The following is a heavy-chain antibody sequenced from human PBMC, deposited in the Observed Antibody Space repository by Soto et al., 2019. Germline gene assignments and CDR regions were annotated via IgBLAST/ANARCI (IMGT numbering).Heavy chain of an antibody. CDR2: IYYSGST. V-gene: IGHV4-31*03. Sequence: PSETLSLTCTFSGGSISSGGYYWSWIRQHPGKGLEWIGYIYYSGSTYYNPSLKSRVTISVDTSKNQFSLKLSSVTAADTAVYYCARVGIAAAGPEYYFDYWGQGTLVTVSS. CDR3: ARVGIAAAGPEYYFDY. J-gene: IGHJ4*02. CDR1: GGSISSGGYY. D-gene: IGHD6-13*01.